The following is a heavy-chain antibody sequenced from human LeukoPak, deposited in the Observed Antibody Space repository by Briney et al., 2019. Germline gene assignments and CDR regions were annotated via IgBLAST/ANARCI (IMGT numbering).Heavy chain of an antibody. CDR2: ISGSGGST. V-gene: IGHV3-23*01. J-gene: IGHJ5*02. Sequence: GGSLRLSCAASGFTFSSYAMSWVRQAPGKGLEWVSAISGSGGSTYYADSVKGRFTISRDNSKNTLYLQMNSLRAEGTAVYYCAKVGYGGATSFWFDPWGQGTLVTVSS. CDR1: GFTFSSYA. D-gene: IGHD1-26*01. CDR3: AKVGYGGATSFWFDP.